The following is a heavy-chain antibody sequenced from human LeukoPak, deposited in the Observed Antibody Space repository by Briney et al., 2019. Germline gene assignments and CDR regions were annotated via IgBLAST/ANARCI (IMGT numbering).Heavy chain of an antibody. V-gene: IGHV4-61*02. CDR1: GGSISSSSYY. CDR3: AREARYCTNGVCYPPYYFDY. Sequence: SQTLSLTCTVSGGSISSSSYYWSWIRQPAGKGLEWIGRIYTSGSTNYNPSLKSRVTISVDTSKNQFSLKLSSVTAADTAVYYCAREARYCTNGVCYPPYYFDYWGQGTLVTVSS. CDR2: IYTSGST. D-gene: IGHD2-8*01. J-gene: IGHJ4*02.